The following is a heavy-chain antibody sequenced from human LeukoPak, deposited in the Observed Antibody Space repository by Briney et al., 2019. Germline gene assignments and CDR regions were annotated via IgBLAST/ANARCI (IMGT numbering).Heavy chain of an antibody. CDR2: IWYDGSNK. V-gene: IGHV3-33*01. J-gene: IGHJ4*02. CDR3: ARVWDNPYYDILTGYYDNAYFDY. D-gene: IGHD3-9*01. Sequence: GGSLRLSCAASGFTFSSYGMHWVRQAPGKGLEWVAVIWYDGSNKYYADSVKGRFTISRDNSKNTLYLQMNSLRAEDTAVYYCARVWDNPYYDILTGYYDNAYFDYWGQGTLVTVSS. CDR1: GFTFSSYG.